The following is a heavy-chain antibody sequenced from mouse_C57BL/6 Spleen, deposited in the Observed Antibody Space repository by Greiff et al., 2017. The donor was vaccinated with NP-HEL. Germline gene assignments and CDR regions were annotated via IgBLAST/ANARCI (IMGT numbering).Heavy chain of an antibody. CDR2: IRSKSSNYAT. J-gene: IGHJ1*03. CDR3: VRDGGLPGYFDV. CDR1: GFTFNTYA. Sequence: EVQGVESGGGLVQPKGSLKLSCAASGFTFNTYAMHWVRQAPGKGLEWVARIRSKSSNYATYYADSVKDRFTISRDDSQSMLYLQMNNLKTEDTAMYYCVRDGGLPGYFDVWGTGTTVTVSS. D-gene: IGHD2-4*01. V-gene: IGHV10-3*01.